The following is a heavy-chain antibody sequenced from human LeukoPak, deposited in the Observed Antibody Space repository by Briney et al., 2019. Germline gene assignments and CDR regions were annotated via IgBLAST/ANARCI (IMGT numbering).Heavy chain of an antibody. Sequence: GGSLRLSCAASGSTFSSYWMSWVRQAPGKGLEWVANIKQDGSEKYYVDSVKGRFTISRDNAKNSLYLQMNSLRAEDTAVYYCARGDFWSGYANDYWGQGTLVTVSS. CDR1: GSTFSSYW. CDR3: ARGDFWSGYANDY. D-gene: IGHD3-3*01. V-gene: IGHV3-7*01. CDR2: IKQDGSEK. J-gene: IGHJ4*02.